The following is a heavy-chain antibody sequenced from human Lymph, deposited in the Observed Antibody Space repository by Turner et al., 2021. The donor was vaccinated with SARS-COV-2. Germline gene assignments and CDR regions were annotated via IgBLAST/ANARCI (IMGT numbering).Heavy chain of an antibody. J-gene: IGHJ5*02. CDR3: ARAAQLTVWFDP. CDR2: MDPNSGNT. D-gene: IGHD3-9*01. Sequence: QVQLVQSGAEVKKPGASVKVSCMASGYTFTRYDINWVRQATGQGLEWMGWMDPNSGNTGYAQKCQGRVTMTRNTSISTAYMELSSLRSEDTAVYYCARAAQLTVWFDPWGQGTLVTVSS. CDR1: GYTFTRYD. V-gene: IGHV1-8*01.